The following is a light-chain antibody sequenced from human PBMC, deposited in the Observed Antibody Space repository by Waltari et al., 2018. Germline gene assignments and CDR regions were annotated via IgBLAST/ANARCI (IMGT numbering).Light chain of an antibody. Sequence: QSALTQPRSVSGSPGQSVTISCAGTSSDVGGYKYVSWYQQHPGKAPKPMISDVTQRPAGVPGRFSGSKSGTTASLTISGLQAEDEAEYYCCSYAGGSYVFGTGTKVTVL. CDR2: DVT. CDR1: SSDVGGYKY. J-gene: IGLJ1*01. CDR3: CSYAGGSYV. V-gene: IGLV2-11*01.